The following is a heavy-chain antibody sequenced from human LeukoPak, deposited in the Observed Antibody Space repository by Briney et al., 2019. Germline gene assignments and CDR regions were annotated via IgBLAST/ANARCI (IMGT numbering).Heavy chain of an antibody. J-gene: IGHJ4*02. CDR2: ISGSGGST. V-gene: IGHV3-23*01. Sequence: GGSLRLSCAASGFTFSSYGMSWVRQAPGKGLEWVSAISGSGGSTYYADSVKGRFTISRDNSKNTLYLQMNSLRAEDTAVYYCAKARGIAVAGTPADYWGQGTLVTVSS. CDR1: GFTFSSYG. D-gene: IGHD6-19*01. CDR3: AKARGIAVAGTPADY.